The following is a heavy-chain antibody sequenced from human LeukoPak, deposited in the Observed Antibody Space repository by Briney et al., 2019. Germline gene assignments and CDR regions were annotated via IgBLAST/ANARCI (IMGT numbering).Heavy chain of an antibody. J-gene: IGHJ4*02. CDR2: ITSSGSTI. V-gene: IGHV3-48*03. CDR3: ATKHDY. CDR1: GFSFTTYE. Sequence: GGSLRLSCAASGFSFTTYEMNWVRQAPGKGLEWVSHITSSGSTIYYADSVKGRFTISRDDAKNSLYLQMNSLRAEDTAVYYCATKHDYWGQGTLVTVSS.